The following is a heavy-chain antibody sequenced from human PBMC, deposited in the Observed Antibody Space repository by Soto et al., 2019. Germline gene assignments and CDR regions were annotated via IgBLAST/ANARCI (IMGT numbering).Heavy chain of an antibody. V-gene: IGHV5-10-1*01. CDR3: ARLGHDYSNSGMDV. CDR2: INPSDSDT. Sequence: GESLKISCKASRYSFTTYLITWVRQMPGKGLEWMGKINPSDSDTNYSPSFQGHVTISADKSISTVFLQWNSLKASDTAMYYCARLGHDYSNSGMDVWGQGTTVTVSS. CDR1: RYSFTTYL. J-gene: IGHJ6*02. D-gene: IGHD4-4*01.